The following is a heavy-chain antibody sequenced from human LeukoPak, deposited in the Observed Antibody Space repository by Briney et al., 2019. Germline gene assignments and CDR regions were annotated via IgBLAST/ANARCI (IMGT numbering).Heavy chain of an antibody. CDR1: GGSIGSYY. J-gene: IGHJ6*02. D-gene: IGHD4-17*01. CDR2: IYYSGTT. V-gene: IGHV4-59*01. CDR3: PREDPQTTVPEGLDV. Sequence: SEALSLTCGVSGGSIGSYYWSWLRQPPGRGLEWIGYIYYSGTTNYNPSLKSRVTISVDTSKNQFSLKLTSVTAADTAVYYCPREDPQTTVPEGLDVWGQGTTVTVSS.